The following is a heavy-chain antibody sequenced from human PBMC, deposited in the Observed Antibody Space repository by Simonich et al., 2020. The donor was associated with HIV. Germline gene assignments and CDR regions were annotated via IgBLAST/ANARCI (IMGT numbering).Heavy chain of an antibody. D-gene: IGHD4-17*01. CDR2: IWYDGKIK. CDR3: VRRFDYGGDY. CDR1: GFPFSGYG. V-gene: IGHV3-33*01. J-gene: IGHJ4*02. Sequence: QVQLVESGGGVVQPGRCLRLSCASVGFPFSGYGMHWVRQAQAKGLEWGWVIWYDGKIKYYAHSGEGRFTISRDNSKNTLYLQMNSLRAEDTAMYYCVRRFDYGGDYWGQGTLVTVSS.